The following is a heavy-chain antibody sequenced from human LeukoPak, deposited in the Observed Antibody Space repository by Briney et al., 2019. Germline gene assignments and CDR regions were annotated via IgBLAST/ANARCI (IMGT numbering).Heavy chain of an antibody. J-gene: IGHJ4*02. CDR2: ISSNGGST. Sequence: GGSLRLSCAASGFTFSSYGMHWVRQAPGKGLEYVSAISSNGGSTYYANSVKGRFNISRDNSKNTLYLQMNSLRAEDTAVYYCAKDRGHCSGGSCYYFDYWGQGTLVTVSS. V-gene: IGHV3-64*01. CDR1: GFTFSSYG. D-gene: IGHD2-15*01. CDR3: AKDRGHCSGGSCYYFDY.